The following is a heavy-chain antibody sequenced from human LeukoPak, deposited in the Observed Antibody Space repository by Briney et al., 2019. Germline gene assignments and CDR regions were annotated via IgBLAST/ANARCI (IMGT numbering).Heavy chain of an antibody. D-gene: IGHD6-19*01. CDR3: ARDFLAVAGYDY. Sequence: AAVKVSCMASGYTFTGYYIYWVRQAPRQRVEWMGRINPNSGGTNYAQKLWGGVTMTRDTSISTAYMDLSRLRPDDTAVYYCARDFLAVAGYDYWGQGNLVTVSS. V-gene: IGHV1-2*06. CDR1: GYTFTGYY. CDR2: INPNSGGT. J-gene: IGHJ4*02.